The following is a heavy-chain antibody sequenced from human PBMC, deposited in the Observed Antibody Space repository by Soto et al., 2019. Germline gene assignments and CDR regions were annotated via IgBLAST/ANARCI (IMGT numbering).Heavy chain of an antibody. J-gene: IGHJ4*02. Sequence: GGSLRLSCAASGFTFSSYAMSWVRQAPGKGLEWVSAISGSGGSTYYADSVKGRFTISRDNSKNTLYLQMNSLRAEDTAVYYCAKGSYDFWSGYYFVYWGQGPLVTVSS. D-gene: IGHD3-3*01. CDR1: GFTFSSYA. V-gene: IGHV3-23*01. CDR2: ISGSGGST. CDR3: AKGSYDFWSGYYFVY.